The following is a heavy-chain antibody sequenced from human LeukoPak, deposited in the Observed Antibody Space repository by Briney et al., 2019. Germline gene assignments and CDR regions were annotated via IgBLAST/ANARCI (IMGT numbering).Heavy chain of an antibody. J-gene: IGHJ4*02. CDR3: ARSARLDYYDSSGPLDY. Sequence: ASVKVSCKASGYTFTGYHMHWVRQAPGQGLEWMGWINPNSGGTNYAQKFQGRVTMTRDTSISTAYMELSRLRSDDTAVYYCARSARLDYYDSSGPLDYWGQGTLVTVSS. CDR1: GYTFTGYH. CDR2: INPNSGGT. D-gene: IGHD3-22*01. V-gene: IGHV1-2*02.